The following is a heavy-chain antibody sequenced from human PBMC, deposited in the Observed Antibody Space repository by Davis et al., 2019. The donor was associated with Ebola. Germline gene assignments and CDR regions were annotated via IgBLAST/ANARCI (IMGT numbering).Heavy chain of an antibody. CDR3: ASLPIVVVPAADDAFDI. CDR1: GYTFTGYY. J-gene: IGHJ3*02. Sequence: SVKVSCKASGYTFTGYYMHWVRQAPGQGLEWMGGIIPIFGTANYAQKFQGRVTITADESTSTAYMELSSLRSEDTAVYYCASLPIVVVPAADDAFDIWGQGTMVTVSS. CDR2: IIPIFGTA. D-gene: IGHD2-2*01. V-gene: IGHV1-69*13.